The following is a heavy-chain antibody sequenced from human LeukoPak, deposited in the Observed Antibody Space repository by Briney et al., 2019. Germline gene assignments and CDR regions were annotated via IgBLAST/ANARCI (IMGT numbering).Heavy chain of an antibody. J-gene: IGHJ5*02. CDR1: GGTFSSYA. CDR2: IIPIFGTA. D-gene: IGHD2-15*01. Sequence: EASVKVSCKASGGTFSSYAISWVRQAPGQGLEWMGGIIPIFGTANYAQKFQGRVTITADESTSTAYMELSSLRSEDTAVYYCARLLRNWFDPWGQGTLVTVSS. V-gene: IGHV1-69*13. CDR3: ARLLRNWFDP.